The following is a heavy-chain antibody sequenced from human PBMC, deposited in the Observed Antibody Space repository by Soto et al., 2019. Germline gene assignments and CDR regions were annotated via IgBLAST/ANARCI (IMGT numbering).Heavy chain of an antibody. CDR3: ASTYVGYCSGGSCYGAVVPRN. Sequence: EVQLLESGGGLVQPGGSLRLSCAASGFTFSSYAMSWVRQAPGKGLEWVSAISGSGGSTYYADSVKGRFTISRDNSKNTLYLQMNSLRAEDTAVYYCASTYVGYCSGGSCYGAVVPRNWGQGTLVTVSS. D-gene: IGHD2-15*01. CDR2: ISGSGGST. J-gene: IGHJ4*02. V-gene: IGHV3-23*01. CDR1: GFTFSSYA.